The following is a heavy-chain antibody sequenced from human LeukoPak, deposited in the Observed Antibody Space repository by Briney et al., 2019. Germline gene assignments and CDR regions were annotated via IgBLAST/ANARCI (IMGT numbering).Heavy chain of an antibody. Sequence: ASVTVSCKASGYTFTSYYMHWVRQAPGQGLEWMGIIHPSAGNTGYSQKFHGRVIMTRDTSTSTVYMELSSLTSEDTAMYYCARGRRAVAGWFDPWGQGTLVTVSS. CDR1: GYTFTSYY. D-gene: IGHD6-19*01. J-gene: IGHJ5*02. CDR3: ARGRRAVAGWFDP. CDR2: IHPSAGNT. V-gene: IGHV1-46*01.